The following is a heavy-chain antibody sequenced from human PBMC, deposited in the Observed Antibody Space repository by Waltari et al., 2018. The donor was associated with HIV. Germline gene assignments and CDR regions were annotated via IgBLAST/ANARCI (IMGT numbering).Heavy chain of an antibody. V-gene: IGHV3-23*01. CDR3: AKDPHYYDSSGYYYVEYFDY. D-gene: IGHD3-22*01. J-gene: IGHJ4*02. CDR2: ISGSGGST. Sequence: EVQLLESGGGLVQPGGSLRLSCAASGFTFSSYAMSWVRQAPGKGLEWVSAISGSGGSTYYADSVKGRFTISRDNSKNTLYLQMNSLRAEDTAVYYCAKDPHYYDSSGYYYVEYFDYWGQGTLVTVSS. CDR1: GFTFSSYA.